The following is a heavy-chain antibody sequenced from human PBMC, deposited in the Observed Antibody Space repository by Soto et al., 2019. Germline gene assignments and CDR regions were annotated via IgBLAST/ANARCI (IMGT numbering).Heavy chain of an antibody. Sequence: EVQLVQSGAEVKKPGESLRISCKGSGYSFTSYWISWVRQMPGKGLEWMGRIDPSDSYTNYSPSFQGHVTISADKSISTAYLQWSSLKASDTAMYYCARIATIAVAATDAFDIWGQGTMVTVSS. CDR1: GYSFTSYW. D-gene: IGHD6-19*01. V-gene: IGHV5-10-1*03. CDR2: IDPSDSYT. J-gene: IGHJ3*02. CDR3: ARIATIAVAATDAFDI.